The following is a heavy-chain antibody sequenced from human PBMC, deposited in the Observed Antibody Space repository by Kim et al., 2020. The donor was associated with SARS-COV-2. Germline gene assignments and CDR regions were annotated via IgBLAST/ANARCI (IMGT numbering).Heavy chain of an antibody. CDR3: ARDLNSILWFGTDY. D-gene: IGHD3-10*01. J-gene: IGHJ4*02. V-gene: IGHV3-30*01. Sequence: ADSVKGRFTISRDNSKNTLYLQMNSLRAEDTAVYYCARDLNSILWFGTDYWGQGTLVTVSS.